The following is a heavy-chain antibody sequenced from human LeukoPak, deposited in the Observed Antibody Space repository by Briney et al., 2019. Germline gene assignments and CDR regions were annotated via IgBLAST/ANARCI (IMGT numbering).Heavy chain of an antibody. CDR3: ARDSGRFLEWLPYYYMDV. J-gene: IGHJ6*03. CDR2: ISSSGSTI. D-gene: IGHD3-3*01. V-gene: IGHV3-11*01. Sequence: GGSLRLSCAASGFTFSDCYMSWIRQAPGKGLEWVSYISSSGSTIYYADSVKGRFTISRDNAKNSLYLQMNSLRAEDTAVYYCARDSGRFLEWLPYYYMDVWGKGTTVTVSS. CDR1: GFTFSDCY.